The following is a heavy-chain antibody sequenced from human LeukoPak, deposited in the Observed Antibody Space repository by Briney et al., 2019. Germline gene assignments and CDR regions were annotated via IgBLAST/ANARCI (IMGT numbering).Heavy chain of an antibody. CDR3: ARQGTAYNWNDRPIDY. CDR1: GGSISSSSYY. CDR2: IYYSGST. D-gene: IGHD1-1*01. Sequence: SETLSLTCTVSGGSISSSSYYWGWLRQPPGKGLEWIGCIYYSGSTYYNPSLKSRVTISVDTCKNQFSLKLSSLTAADTALYYCARQGTAYNWNDRPIDYWGQGTLVTVSS. V-gene: IGHV4-39*01. J-gene: IGHJ4*02.